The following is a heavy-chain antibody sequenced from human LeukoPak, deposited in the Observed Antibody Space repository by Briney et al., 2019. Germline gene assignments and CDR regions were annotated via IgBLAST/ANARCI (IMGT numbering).Heavy chain of an antibody. D-gene: IGHD5-24*01. J-gene: IGHJ4*02. CDR1: GGTFSSYA. Sequence: GASVKVSCKASGGTFSSYAISWVRQVPGQGLEWMGWISAKNGNTKYEQKVQGRVTMTIDRSTDTAYMELNSLRFDDTAVYYCARAPPGYNNEWDFDYWGQGTLVTVSS. V-gene: IGHV1-18*01. CDR3: ARAPPGYNNEWDFDY. CDR2: ISAKNGNT.